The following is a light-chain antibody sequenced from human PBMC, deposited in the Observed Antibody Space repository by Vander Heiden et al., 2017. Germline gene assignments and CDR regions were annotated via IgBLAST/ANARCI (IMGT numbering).Light chain of an antibody. CDR1: QGISSY. V-gene: IGKV1-9*01. J-gene: IGKJ3*01. Sequence: DIKLPHSPSFLSASVGDRVTINCRASQGISSYLAWYQQKPGKAPKLLIYAASTMQSGVPSRFSGSGSGTEFTLTISSLQPEDFATYYCQQHNSYPFTFGPGTKVDIK. CDR3: QQHNSYPFT. CDR2: AAS.